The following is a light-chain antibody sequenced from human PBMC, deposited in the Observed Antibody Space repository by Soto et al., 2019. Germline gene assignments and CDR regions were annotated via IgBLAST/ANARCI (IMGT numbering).Light chain of an antibody. CDR1: QSLDSN. Sequence: EMVMTQSPVTLSVSPGERATLSCRASQSLDSNLAWYQQKPGQAPRLLIYDASTRATGVPARFSGSGSGTEFTLTISSLQSEDFAVYYCHQYNNWPPGTFGQGTKVEIK. J-gene: IGKJ1*01. CDR3: HQYNNWPPGT. V-gene: IGKV3-15*01. CDR2: DAS.